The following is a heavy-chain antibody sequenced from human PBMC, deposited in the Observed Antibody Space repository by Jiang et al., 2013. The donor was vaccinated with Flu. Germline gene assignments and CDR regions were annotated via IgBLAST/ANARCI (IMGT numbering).Heavy chain of an antibody. CDR3: ARSMMIIFGGGLPSEMLFDI. CDR1: GDSIKTISYY. D-gene: IGHD3-16*01. V-gene: IGHV4-39*01. CDR2: MFYSGNT. J-gene: IGHJ3*02. Sequence: GSGLVKPSETLSLTCTVSGDSIKTISYYWGWVRRPPGKRLEWIGSMFYSGNTYYSPSLKDRVSISVDTSKNQFSLGLSSVTAADTAVYYCARSMMIIFGGGLPSEMLFDIWGQGTMVTVSS.